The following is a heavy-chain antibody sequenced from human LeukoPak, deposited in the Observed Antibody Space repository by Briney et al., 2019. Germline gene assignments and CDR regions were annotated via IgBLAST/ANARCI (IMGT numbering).Heavy chain of an antibody. CDR3: ARTINHCSSTSCSDP. D-gene: IGHD2-2*01. Sequence: GASVNVSCTASGYTFTGYYMHWVRQAPGQGLEWMGRINPNSGGTNYAQKFQGRVTMTRDTSISTAYMELSRLRSDDTAVYYCARTINHCSSTSCSDPWGQGTLVTVSS. CDR2: INPNSGGT. J-gene: IGHJ5*02. CDR1: GYTFTGYY. V-gene: IGHV1-2*06.